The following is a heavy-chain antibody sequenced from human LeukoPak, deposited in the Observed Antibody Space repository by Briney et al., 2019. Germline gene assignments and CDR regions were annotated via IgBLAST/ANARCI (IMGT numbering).Heavy chain of an antibody. Sequence: PGGSLRLSCAASGFTFSSYSMLWVRQAPGKGLEWVSYISGSSNYINHADSVKGRFTVSRDNAKNSLYLQMNSLRDEDTAVYYCARYWAATASYLDNWGQGILVTVSS. D-gene: IGHD2-21*02. J-gene: IGHJ4*02. CDR3: ARYWAATASYLDN. CDR1: GFTFSSYS. V-gene: IGHV3-21*05. CDR2: ISGSSNYI.